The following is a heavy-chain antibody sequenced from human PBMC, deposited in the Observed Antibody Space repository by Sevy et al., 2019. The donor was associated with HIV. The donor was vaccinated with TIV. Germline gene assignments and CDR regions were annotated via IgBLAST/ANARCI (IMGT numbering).Heavy chain of an antibody. CDR3: ARSPWYYDSSGYYSLDY. Sequence: ASVKVSCKASGYTFTGYYMHWVRQAPGQGLEWMGWINPNSGGTDYAQKFQGRVTMTRDTSISTAYMELSRLRSDDTAVYYCARSPWYYDSSGYYSLDYWGQGTLVTVSS. V-gene: IGHV1-2*02. J-gene: IGHJ4*02. CDR1: GYTFTGYY. CDR2: INPNSGGT. D-gene: IGHD3-22*01.